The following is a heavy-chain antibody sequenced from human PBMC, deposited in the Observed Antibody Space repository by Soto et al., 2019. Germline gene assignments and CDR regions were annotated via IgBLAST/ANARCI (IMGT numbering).Heavy chain of an antibody. Sequence: ASVKVSCKASGYTFTSYGISWVRQAPGQGLEWMGWISAYNGNTNYAQKLQGRVTTTTDTSTSTAYMELRSLRSDDTAVYYCARDWDCSSTSCYFDYWGQGTLVTVSS. CDR2: ISAYNGNT. V-gene: IGHV1-18*01. CDR1: GYTFTSYG. J-gene: IGHJ4*02. D-gene: IGHD2-2*01. CDR3: ARDWDCSSTSCYFDY.